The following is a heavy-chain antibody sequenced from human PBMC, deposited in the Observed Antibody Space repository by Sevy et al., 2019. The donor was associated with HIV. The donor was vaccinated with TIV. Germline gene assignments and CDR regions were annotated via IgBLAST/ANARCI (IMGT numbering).Heavy chain of an antibody. J-gene: IGHJ4*02. CDR2: ISAYNGNT. D-gene: IGHD1-1*01. CDR3: AREGQQLDLDY. CDR1: GYTFTSYG. V-gene: IGHV1-18*01. Sequence: ASVKVSCKASGYTFTSYGIGWVRQAPGQGLEWMGWISAYNGNTNYAQKFRGRVTMTTDTSTSTAYMELRSLRSDDTAVYYCAREGQQLDLDYWGQGTLVTVSS.